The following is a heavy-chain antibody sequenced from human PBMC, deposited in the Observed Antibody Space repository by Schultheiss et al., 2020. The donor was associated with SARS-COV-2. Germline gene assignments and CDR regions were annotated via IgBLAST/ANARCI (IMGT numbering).Heavy chain of an antibody. D-gene: IGHD2-2*01. V-gene: IGHV3-30*02. CDR3: AKIEHTSSPVGLDI. CDR2: ILSDGSNK. Sequence: GESLKISCAASGFTFSSYGVHWVRQAPGKGLEWVAFILSDGSNKFYGDSVKGRFTISRDNSKNTLYLQMESLRAEDTALYYCAKIEHTSSPVGLDIWGQGTMVTVSS. CDR1: GFTFSSYG. J-gene: IGHJ3*02.